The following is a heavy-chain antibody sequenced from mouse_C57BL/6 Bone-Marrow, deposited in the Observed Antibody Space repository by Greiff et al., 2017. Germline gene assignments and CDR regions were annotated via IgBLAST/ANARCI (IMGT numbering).Heavy chain of an antibody. CDR3: AREKIYYDYDGFAY. Sequence: QVQLQQSGPGLVQPSQSLSITCTVSGFSLTSYGVHWVSQSPGKGLEWLGVIWSGGSTDYNAAFISRLSISKDNSKSQVFFKMNSLQADDTAIYYCAREKIYYDYDGFAYWGQGTLVTVSA. CDR1: GFSLTSYG. J-gene: IGHJ3*01. D-gene: IGHD2-4*01. CDR2: IWSGGST. V-gene: IGHV2-2*01.